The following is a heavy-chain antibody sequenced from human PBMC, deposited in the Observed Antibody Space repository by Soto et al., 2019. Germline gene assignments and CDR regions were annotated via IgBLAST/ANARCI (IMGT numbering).Heavy chain of an antibody. CDR2: ITDSGST. Sequence: QVQLQQWGAGLLKPSETLSLTCAVYGGSFSGYYWSWIRQTPGKGLEWIGEITDSGSTNNNPSLKSRVTILVDTPKNQFSPKLSSVTAADTAVYYCARGLLLWFGELSRRGGYFYYMDVWGKWTTVSVSS. V-gene: IGHV4-34*01. CDR1: GGSFSGYY. J-gene: IGHJ6*03. D-gene: IGHD3-10*01. CDR3: ARGLLLWFGELSRRGGYFYYMDV.